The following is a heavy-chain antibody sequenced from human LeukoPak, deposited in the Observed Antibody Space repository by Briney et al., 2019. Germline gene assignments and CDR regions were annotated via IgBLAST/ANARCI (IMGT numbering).Heavy chain of an antibody. D-gene: IGHD6-19*01. V-gene: IGHV3-7*03. Sequence: PGGSLRLSCVASGVTLSNYAMSWARQAPGKGLEWVANIKQDGSEEYYVDSVKGRFTISRDNAKNSLYLQMNSLRAEDTAVYYCARNGYSSGWHSWGDYWGQGTLVTVSP. CDR2: IKQDGSEE. CDR1: GVTLSNYA. CDR3: ARNGYSSGWHSWGDY. J-gene: IGHJ4*02.